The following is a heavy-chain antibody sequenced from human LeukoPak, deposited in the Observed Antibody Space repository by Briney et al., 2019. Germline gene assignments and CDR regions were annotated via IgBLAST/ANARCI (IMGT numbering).Heavy chain of an antibody. CDR3: ARGLIHSRGYYDY. CDR2: IIPILGIA. CDR1: GGTFSSYA. V-gene: IGHV1-69*04. J-gene: IGHJ4*02. D-gene: IGHD3-22*01. Sequence: SVKVSCKASGGTFSSYAISWVRQAPGQGLEWMGRIIPILGIANYAQKFQGRVTITADKSTSTAYMELSSLRSEDTAVYYCARGLIHSRGYYDYWGQGTLVNVFS.